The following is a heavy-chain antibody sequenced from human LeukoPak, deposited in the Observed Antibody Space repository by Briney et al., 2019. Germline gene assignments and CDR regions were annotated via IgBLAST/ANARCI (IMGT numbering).Heavy chain of an antibody. Sequence: GGSLRLSCAASGFTFSYYAMSWVRQAPGKGLEWVSVSSGSGGSTYYADSVKGRFTISRDNSKNTVYLQMNGLRAEDTALYYCAKCSQVYSGDDSNPDYWGQGTLVTVSS. CDR2: SSGSGGST. CDR3: AKCSQVYSGDDSNPDY. CDR1: GFTFSYYA. V-gene: IGHV3-23*01. J-gene: IGHJ4*02. D-gene: IGHD5-12*01.